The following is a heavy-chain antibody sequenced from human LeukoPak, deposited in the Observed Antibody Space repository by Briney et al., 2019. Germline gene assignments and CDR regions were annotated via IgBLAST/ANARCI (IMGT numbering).Heavy chain of an antibody. CDR2: VYYTGST. Sequence: SETLSLTCAVSDVSISTKSYYWGWVRQPPGKGLEWIGNVYYTGSTDYTPSLKNRVTISVDMSKNQFSLDLTSVTAADTAVYYCARHVAYIPRRQGAFDVWGQGTTVYVSS. D-gene: IGHD3-16*01. J-gene: IGHJ3*01. CDR1: DVSISTKSYY. V-gene: IGHV4-39*01. CDR3: ARHVAYIPRRQGAFDV.